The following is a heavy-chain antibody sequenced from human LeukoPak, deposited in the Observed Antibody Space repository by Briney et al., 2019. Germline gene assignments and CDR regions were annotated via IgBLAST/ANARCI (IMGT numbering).Heavy chain of an antibody. CDR3: AREGTTVVTSAGSDY. V-gene: IGHV1-46*01. D-gene: IGHD4-23*01. Sequence: GASVKVSCKASGYTFTSYYMHWVRQAPGQGLEWMGIINPSGGSTSYAQKFQGRVTMTRDMSTSTVYMELSSLRSEDTAVYYCAREGTTVVTSAGSDYWGQGTLVTVSS. CDR1: GYTFTSYY. J-gene: IGHJ4*02. CDR2: INPSGGST.